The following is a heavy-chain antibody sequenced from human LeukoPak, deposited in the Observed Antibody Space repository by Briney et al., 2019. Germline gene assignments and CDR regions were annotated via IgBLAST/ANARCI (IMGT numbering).Heavy chain of an antibody. Sequence: GGSLRLSCAASGFTFSSYGMHWVRQAPGNGLEWVAVISYDGSNKYYADSVKGRFTISRDNSKNTLYLQMNSLRAEDTAVYYCAKARKYSSGYLGDFDYWGQGTLVTVSS. J-gene: IGHJ4*02. CDR2: ISYDGSNK. CDR1: GFTFSSYG. D-gene: IGHD6-19*01. V-gene: IGHV3-30*18. CDR3: AKARKYSSGYLGDFDY.